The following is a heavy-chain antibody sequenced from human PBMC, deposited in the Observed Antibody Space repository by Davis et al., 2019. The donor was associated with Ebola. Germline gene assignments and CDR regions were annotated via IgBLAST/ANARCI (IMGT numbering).Heavy chain of an antibody. D-gene: IGHD1-14*01. J-gene: IGHJ4*02. V-gene: IGHV3-48*01. CDR1: GFTFSGYT. CDR3: ARDVAGRAGY. Sequence: GESLKISCAASGFTFSGYTMYWLRQAPGQGLEWVSYISTSSSTIYYADSVRGRFTVSRDNAKKSLYLQMNSLRAEDTAVYYCARDVAGRAGYWGQGTLVTVSS. CDR2: ISTSSSTI.